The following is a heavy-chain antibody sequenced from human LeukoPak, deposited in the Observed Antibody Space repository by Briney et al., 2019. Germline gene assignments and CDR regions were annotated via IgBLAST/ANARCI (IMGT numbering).Heavy chain of an antibody. CDR1: GYTFTSYG. V-gene: IGHV1-46*01. Sequence: ASVKVSCKASGYTFTSYGISWVRQAPGQGLEWMGIINPSGGSTSYAQKFQGRVTMTRDMSTSTVYMELSSLRSEDTAVYYCARAVYYYDSSGHLGFDYWGQGTLVTVSS. D-gene: IGHD3-22*01. CDR2: INPSGGST. CDR3: ARAVYYYDSSGHLGFDY. J-gene: IGHJ4*02.